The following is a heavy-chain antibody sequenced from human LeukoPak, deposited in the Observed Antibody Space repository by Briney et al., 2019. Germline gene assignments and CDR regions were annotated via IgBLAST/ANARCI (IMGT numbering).Heavy chain of an antibody. Sequence: GGSLRLSCAASGFTFNIYAIHWVRQAPGKGLEWVAVISYDGGNKYYADSVKGRFTISRDNSKNTLYLQMNSLRAEDTAVYYCARDRSEYYYYAMDVWGQGTTVTVSS. D-gene: IGHD2/OR15-2a*01. J-gene: IGHJ6*02. CDR3: ARDRSEYYYYAMDV. CDR1: GFTFNIYA. V-gene: IGHV3-30-3*01. CDR2: ISYDGGNK.